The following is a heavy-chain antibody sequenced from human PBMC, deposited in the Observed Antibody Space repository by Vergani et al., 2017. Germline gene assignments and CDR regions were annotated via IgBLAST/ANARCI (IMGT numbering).Heavy chain of an antibody. CDR2: IYYSGST. V-gene: IGHV4-59*01. CDR3: ARASRLDCSSTSCYTPYYYYYMDV. CDR1: GGSISSYY. D-gene: IGHD2-2*02. J-gene: IGHJ6*03. Sequence: QVQLQESGPGLVKPSETLSLTCTVSGGSISSYYWCWIRQPPGKGLEWIGYIYYSGSTNYNPSIKSRATISVDTSKNQFSLKLSFVTAADTAVYYCARASRLDCSSTSCYTPYYYYYMDVWGKGTTVTVSS.